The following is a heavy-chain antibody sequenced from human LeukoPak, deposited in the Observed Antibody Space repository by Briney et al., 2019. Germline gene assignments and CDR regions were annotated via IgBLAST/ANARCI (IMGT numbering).Heavy chain of an antibody. V-gene: IGHV3-11*04. Sequence: PGGSLRLSCAASGFTFSDYYMSWIRQAPGKGLEWVSYISNSGSTIYYADSVKGRFTISRDNAKNSLYLQMNSLRAEDTAVYYCARDRGYCSSTSCYSDYWGQGTLVTVSS. CDR3: ARDRGYCSSTSCYSDY. D-gene: IGHD2-2*02. J-gene: IGHJ4*02. CDR1: GFTFSDYY. CDR2: ISNSGSTI.